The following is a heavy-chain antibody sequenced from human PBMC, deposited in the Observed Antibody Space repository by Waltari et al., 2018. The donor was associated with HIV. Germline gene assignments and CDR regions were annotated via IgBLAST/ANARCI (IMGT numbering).Heavy chain of an antibody. Sequence: QLVQSGPEVKRPEASVKISLQTSGYVLFHFSIHWVRQAPGQGLQWMGWINPNNGDTNFSDDFRGRFSMTWDTALRTAFMELKTLTFDDTAVYYCTTYAIFDYANWFDPWGHGALIIVSS. CDR2: INPNNGDT. V-gene: IGHV1-2*02. D-gene: IGHD3-16*01. CDR1: GYVLFHFS. CDR3: TTYAIFDYANWFDP. J-gene: IGHJ5*02.